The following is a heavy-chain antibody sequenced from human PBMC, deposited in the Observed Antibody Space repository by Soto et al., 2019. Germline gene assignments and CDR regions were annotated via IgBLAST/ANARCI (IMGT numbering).Heavy chain of an antibody. V-gene: IGHV3-7*05. J-gene: IGHJ4*02. CDR3: AREDYDNFQYFFDY. Sequence: PGGSLRLSCAASGFTFSNYWMSWVRQAPGKGLEWVANIKQDGSEKSYVDSVKGRLTISRDSAKNSLFLQMNSLRAEDTAMYYCAREDYDNFQYFFDYWGQGSLVTVSS. CDR2: IKQDGSEK. CDR1: GFTFSNYW. D-gene: IGHD4-4*01.